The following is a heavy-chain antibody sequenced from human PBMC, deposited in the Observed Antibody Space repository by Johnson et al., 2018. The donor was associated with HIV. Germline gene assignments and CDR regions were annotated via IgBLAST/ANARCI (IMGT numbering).Heavy chain of an antibody. Sequence: VQLVESGGGLVQPGRSLRLPSAASGFTVSSNYMSWVRHAPGKGLEWVSAIYIGGSTFSADSGKGRFTIARDNSKNTLYLQMNSLRTEDTAVYYCASGDDDGFWGQGTMVTVSS. CDR3: ASGDDDGF. V-gene: IGHV3-66*02. D-gene: IGHD5-12*01. CDR1: GFTVSSNY. CDR2: IYIGGST. J-gene: IGHJ3*01.